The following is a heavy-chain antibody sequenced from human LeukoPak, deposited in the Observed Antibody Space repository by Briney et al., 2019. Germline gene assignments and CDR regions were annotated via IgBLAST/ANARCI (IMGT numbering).Heavy chain of an antibody. CDR3: ARAHRGGVDY. Sequence: PGGSLRLSCAASGFTFISYSMNWVRQAPGKWLEWVSSISSSSSYIYDADSVKGRFTISRDNAKNSLYLQMNSLRAEDTTVYYCARAHRGGVDYWGQGTLVTVSS. V-gene: IGHV3-21*01. D-gene: IGHD2-15*01. CDR2: ISSSSSYI. J-gene: IGHJ4*02. CDR1: GFTFISYS.